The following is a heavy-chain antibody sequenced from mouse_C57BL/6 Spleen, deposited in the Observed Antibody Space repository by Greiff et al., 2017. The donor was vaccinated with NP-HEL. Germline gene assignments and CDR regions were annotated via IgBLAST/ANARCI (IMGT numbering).Heavy chain of an antibody. CDR3: ARLLYYGSRGDYFDY. CDR1: GYSFTDYN. J-gene: IGHJ2*01. V-gene: IGHV1-39*01. Sequence: VHVKQSGPELVKPGASVKISCKASGYSFTDYNMNWVKQSNGKSLEWIGVINPNYGTTSYNQKFKGKATLTVDQSSSTAYMQLNSLTSEDSAVYYCARLLYYGSRGDYFDYWGQGTTLTVSS. CDR2: INPNYGTT. D-gene: IGHD1-1*01.